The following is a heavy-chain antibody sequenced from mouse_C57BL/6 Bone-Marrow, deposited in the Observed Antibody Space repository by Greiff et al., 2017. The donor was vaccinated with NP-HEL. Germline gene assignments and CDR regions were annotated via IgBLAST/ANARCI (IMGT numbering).Heavy chain of an antibody. Sequence: QVQLQQSGPELVKPGASVKISCKASGYTFTDYYINWVKQRPGQGLEWIGWIFPGSGSTYYNEKFKGKATLTVDKSSSTAYMLLSSLTSEDSAVYFGTRRYDYTENCAMDYWGKGTSVTVSS. CDR3: TRRYDYTENCAMDY. CDR1: GYTFTDYY. D-gene: IGHD2-4*01. CDR2: IFPGSGST. J-gene: IGHJ4*01. V-gene: IGHV1-75*01.